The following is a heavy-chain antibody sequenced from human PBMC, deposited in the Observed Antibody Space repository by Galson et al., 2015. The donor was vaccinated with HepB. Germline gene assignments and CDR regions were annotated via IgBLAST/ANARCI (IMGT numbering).Heavy chain of an antibody. Sequence: SLRLSCAASGFTFSSYAMSWVRQAPGKGLEWVSAISGSGGSTYYADSVKGRFTISRDNSKNTLYLQMNSLRAEDTAVYYCAKRERMRGWYGVDYWGQGTLVTVSS. CDR1: GFTFSSYA. D-gene: IGHD6-19*01. V-gene: IGHV3-23*01. CDR2: ISGSGGST. J-gene: IGHJ4*02. CDR3: AKRERMRGWYGVDY.